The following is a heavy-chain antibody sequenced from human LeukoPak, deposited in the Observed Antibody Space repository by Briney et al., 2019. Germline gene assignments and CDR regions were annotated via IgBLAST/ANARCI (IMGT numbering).Heavy chain of an antibody. CDR3: ASYYYDSSGYYSYFDY. V-gene: IGHV3-23*01. Sequence: GGSLRLSCAASGFTFSSYAMSWVRQAPGKGLEWVSGFSVSDKTTYYADSVKGRFTISRDNAKNSLYLQMNSLRAEDTAVYYCASYYYDSSGYYSYFDYWGQGTLVTVSS. CDR2: FSVSDKTT. D-gene: IGHD3-22*01. CDR1: GFTFSSYA. J-gene: IGHJ4*02.